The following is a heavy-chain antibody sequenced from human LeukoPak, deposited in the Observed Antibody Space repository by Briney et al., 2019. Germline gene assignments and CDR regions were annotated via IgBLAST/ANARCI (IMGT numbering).Heavy chain of an antibody. D-gene: IGHD6-19*01. CDR3: ARPIGGIAVAAPDY. Sequence: PSETLSLTCTVSGGSISSSSYYWGWIRQPPGKGLEWIGSIYYSGSTYYNPSLKSRVTISVDTSKNQFSLKLSSVTAADTAVYYCARPIGGIAVAAPDYWGQGTLVTVSS. CDR1: GGSISSSSYY. J-gene: IGHJ4*02. V-gene: IGHV4-39*01. CDR2: IYYSGST.